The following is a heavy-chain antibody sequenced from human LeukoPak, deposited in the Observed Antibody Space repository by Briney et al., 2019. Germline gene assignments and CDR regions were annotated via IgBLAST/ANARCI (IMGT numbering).Heavy chain of an antibody. D-gene: IGHD3-22*01. CDR3: AKLFYYYDSSGYYY. Sequence: GGSLRLSCAASGFTFSSYAMRWVRQAPGKGLEWVSAVSGSGGSTYYADSVKGRFTISRDNSKNTLYLQMNSLRAEDTAVYYCAKLFYYYDSSGYYYWGQGTLVTVSS. J-gene: IGHJ4*02. CDR1: GFTFSSYA. CDR2: VSGSGGST. V-gene: IGHV3-23*01.